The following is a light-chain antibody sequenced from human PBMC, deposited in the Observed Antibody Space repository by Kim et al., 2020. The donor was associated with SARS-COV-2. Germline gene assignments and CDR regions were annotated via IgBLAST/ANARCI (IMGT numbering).Light chain of an antibody. CDR1: QSVSPK. CDR3: QQYSDWPPVT. CDR2: GAS. Sequence: SPAETATSSCRASQSVSPKLAWYQQKPGQAPRLLIDGASTRATGIPVRFSGSGSGTEFTLTISGLQSEDFGVYYCQQYSDWPPVTFGGGTKVDIK. V-gene: IGKV3-15*01. J-gene: IGKJ4*01.